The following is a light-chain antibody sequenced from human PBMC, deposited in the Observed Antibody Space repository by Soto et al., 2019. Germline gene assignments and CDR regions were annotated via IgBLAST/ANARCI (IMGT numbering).Light chain of an antibody. J-gene: IGLJ3*02. CDR1: TSNIGSNI. CDR2: TNN. V-gene: IGLV1-44*01. CDR3: ASWDDSLNAWV. Sequence: QSVLTQPPSASGTPGQRVTISCSGSTSNIGSNIVNWYQQLPGTAPKLLIYTNNQRPSGVPKRFSGSKSGTSASLGISGLQSEDEADYSCASWDDSLNAWVFGRGTKLTVL.